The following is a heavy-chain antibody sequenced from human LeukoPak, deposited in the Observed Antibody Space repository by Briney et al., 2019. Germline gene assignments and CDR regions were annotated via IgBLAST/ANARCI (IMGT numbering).Heavy chain of an antibody. V-gene: IGHV4-31*03. J-gene: IGHJ6*02. Sequence: SQTLSLTCTVSGGSISSGGYYWSWIRQHPGKGLGWIGYIYYSGSTYYNPSLKSRVTISVDTSKNQFSLKLSSVTAADTAVYYCASGPMVRGEPYYYYGMDVWGQGTTVTVTS. D-gene: IGHD3-10*01. CDR3: ASGPMVRGEPYYYYGMDV. CDR2: IYYSGST. CDR1: GGSISSGGYY.